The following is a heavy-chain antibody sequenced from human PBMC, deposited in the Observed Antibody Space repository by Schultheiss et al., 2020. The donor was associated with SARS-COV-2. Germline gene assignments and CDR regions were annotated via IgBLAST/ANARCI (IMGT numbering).Heavy chain of an antibody. V-gene: IGHV1-69*13. Sequence: SVKVSCKASGGTFSSYAISWVRQAPGQGLEWMGGIIPIFGTANYAQKFQGRVTITADESTSTAFMELSSLRSEDTAVYYCARDRYDFWSGYVSYWYFDLWGRGTLVTVSS. CDR2: IIPIFGTA. D-gene: IGHD3-3*01. J-gene: IGHJ2*01. CDR1: GGTFSSYA. CDR3: ARDRYDFWSGYVSYWYFDL.